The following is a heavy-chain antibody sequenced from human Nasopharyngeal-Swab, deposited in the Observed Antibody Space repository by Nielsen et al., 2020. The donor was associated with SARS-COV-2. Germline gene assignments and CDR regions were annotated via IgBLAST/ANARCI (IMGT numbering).Heavy chain of an antibody. CDR2: IYDSGKT. V-gene: IGHV4-61*08. D-gene: IGHD3-16*01. J-gene: IGHJ4*01. CDR1: GGSVNSGAYY. Sequence: SETLSLTCTVSGGSVNSGAYYWSWIRQAPGKGPEWLAFIYDSGKTKQNPSLTSRLSISVDASTNQFSLTLPSVTAADAAVYYCASGGFRRSFDYWGHGTLVAVSS. CDR3: ASGGFRRSFDY.